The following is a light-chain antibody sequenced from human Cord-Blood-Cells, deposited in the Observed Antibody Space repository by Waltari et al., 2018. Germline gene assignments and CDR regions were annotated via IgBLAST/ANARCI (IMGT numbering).Light chain of an antibody. V-gene: IGLV2-14*03. Sequence: QSALTQPASVSGSPGQSIPISCTGTRSDVGCYNYVSWYQQHPGKAPKLMIYDVSNRPSGVSNRFSGSKSGNTASLTISRLQAEDEADYYCSSYTSSSTLVVFGTGTKVTVL. CDR1: RSDVGCYNY. CDR2: DVS. CDR3: SSYTSSSTLVV. J-gene: IGLJ1*01.